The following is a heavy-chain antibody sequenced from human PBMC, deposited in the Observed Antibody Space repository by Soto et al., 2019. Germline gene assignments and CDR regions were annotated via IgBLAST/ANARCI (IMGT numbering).Heavy chain of an antibody. J-gene: IGHJ6*02. V-gene: IGHV1-18*01. CDR3: ARVIRSLEWPYYYYGMDV. CDR2: ISAYNGNT. D-gene: IGHD3-3*01. Sequence: GASVKVSCKASGYTFTSYGISWVRQAPGQGLEWMGWISAYNGNTNYAQKLQGRVTMTTDTSTSTAYMELRSLRSDDTAVYYCARVIRSLEWPYYYYGMDVWGQGTTVAASS. CDR1: GYTFTSYG.